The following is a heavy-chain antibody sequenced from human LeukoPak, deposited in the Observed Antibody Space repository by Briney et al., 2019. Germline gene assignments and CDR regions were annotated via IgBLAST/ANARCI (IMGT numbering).Heavy chain of an antibody. CDR1: GGSFSGYY. D-gene: IGHD3-22*01. V-gene: IGHV4-34*01. CDR3: ARGLVYYYDA. CDR2: INHSGST. Sequence: PSETLCLTCAVYGGSFSGYYWSWIRQPPGKGLEWIGEINHSGSTNYNPSLKSRVTISVDTSKNQFSLKLSSVTAADTAVYYCARGLVYYYDAWGQGTLVTVSS. J-gene: IGHJ5*02.